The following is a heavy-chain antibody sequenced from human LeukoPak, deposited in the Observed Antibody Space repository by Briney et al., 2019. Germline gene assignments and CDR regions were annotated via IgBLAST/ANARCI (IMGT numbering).Heavy chain of an antibody. D-gene: IGHD6-13*01. Sequence: GGSLRLSCAASGFTFSSYSMNWVRQAPGKGLEWVSSISSSSSYIYYADSVKGRFTISRDNAKNSLYLQMNSLRAEDTAVYYCARDGPIAAAATYFESWGQGTLVAVSS. CDR2: ISSSSSYI. CDR1: GFTFSSYS. J-gene: IGHJ4*02. V-gene: IGHV3-21*01. CDR3: ARDGPIAAAATYFES.